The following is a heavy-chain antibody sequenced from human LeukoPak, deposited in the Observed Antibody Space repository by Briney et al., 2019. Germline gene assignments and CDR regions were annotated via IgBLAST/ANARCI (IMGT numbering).Heavy chain of an antibody. CDR2: IIPILGIT. V-gene: IGHV1-69*04. J-gene: IGHJ4*02. Sequence: SVKVSCKASGGTFSSYAISWVRQPPGQGLEWMGRIIPILGITNYAQKFQGRVTITADKSTSTAYMELSSLRSEDTAVYYCARDIGGSGSSIDYWGQGTLVTVSS. CDR3: ARDIGGSGSSIDY. CDR1: GGTFSSYA. D-gene: IGHD3-10*01.